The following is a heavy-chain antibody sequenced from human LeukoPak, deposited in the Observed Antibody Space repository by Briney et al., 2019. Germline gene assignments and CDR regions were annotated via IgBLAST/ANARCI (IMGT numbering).Heavy chain of an antibody. CDR1: GYTFTGYY. CDR2: INPNSGGT. Sequence: GASVKVSCKASGYTFTGYYMHWVRQAPGQGLEWMGWINPNSGGTNYAQKFQGWVTMTRDTSISTAYMELSRLRSDDTAVYYCARALRRGGIAVAYWGQGTLVTVSS. J-gene: IGHJ4*02. CDR3: ARALRRGGIAVAY. V-gene: IGHV1-2*04. D-gene: IGHD6-19*01.